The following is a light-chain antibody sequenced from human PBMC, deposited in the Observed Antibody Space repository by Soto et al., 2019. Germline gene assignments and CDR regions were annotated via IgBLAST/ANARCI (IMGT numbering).Light chain of an antibody. CDR1: SSEVGGYNY. Sequence: QSVMTQPASVSGSPGQTNTISCTGNSSEVGGYNYVSLYQQHQVKTPRLMIYDVSNRPSGVSNRFSGSKSGNTASLTISGLQAEDDADYYCSSYTSSSTLGYVFGTGTKVTVL. CDR2: DVS. V-gene: IGLV2-14*01. CDR3: SSYTSSSTLGYV. J-gene: IGLJ1*01.